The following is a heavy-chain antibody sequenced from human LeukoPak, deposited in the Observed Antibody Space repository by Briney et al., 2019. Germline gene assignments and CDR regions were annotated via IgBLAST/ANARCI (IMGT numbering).Heavy chain of an antibody. J-gene: IGHJ6*03. CDR2: MNPNRGNT. CDR1: GYTFTSYD. CDR3: ARAQPYYDFWSGYYTPYYYYYYMDV. Sequence: GSLKVSCKASGYTFTSYDINWVRQATGQGLEWMGWMNPNRGNTGYAQKFQGRVTMTRNTSISTAYMELSSLRSEDTAVYYCARAQPYYDFWSGYYTPYYYYYYMDVWGKGTTVTVSS. V-gene: IGHV1-8*01. D-gene: IGHD3-3*01.